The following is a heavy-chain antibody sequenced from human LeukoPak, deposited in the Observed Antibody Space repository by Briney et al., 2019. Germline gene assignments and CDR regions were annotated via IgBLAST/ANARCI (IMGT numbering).Heavy chain of an antibody. J-gene: IGHJ3*02. V-gene: IGHV1-69*04. D-gene: IGHD3-22*01. CDR2: IIPIFGIA. CDR1: GGTFSSYA. CDR3: ASPKGYYYDKANAFDI. Sequence: ASVTVSCKASGGTFSSYAISWVRQAPGQGLEWMGRIIPIFGIANYAQKFQGRVTITADKSTSTAYMELSSLRSEDTAVYYCASPKGYYYDKANAFDIWGQGTMVTVSS.